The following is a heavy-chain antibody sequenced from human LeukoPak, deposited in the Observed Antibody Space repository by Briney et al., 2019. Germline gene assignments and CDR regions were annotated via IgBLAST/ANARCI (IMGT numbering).Heavy chain of an antibody. CDR2: ISCSGSST. D-gene: IGHD7-27*01. CDR3: SKSGANYYYSYMDV. V-gene: IGHV3-23*01. Sequence: GGAFRLFFEASGFTFSSYAMNWVRQAPGKGLEWVSPISCSGSSTYYADSVKGRFTISRDNSNNTLYLQMNSLRAVGKAIYFCSKSGANYYYSYMDVWGKGTTVSVSS. J-gene: IGHJ6*03. CDR1: GFTFSSYA.